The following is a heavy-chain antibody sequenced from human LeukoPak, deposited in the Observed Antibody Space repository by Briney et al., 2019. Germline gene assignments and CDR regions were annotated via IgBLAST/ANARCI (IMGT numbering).Heavy chain of an antibody. CDR1: GFIFSSYW. CDR3: ARVRSRGGWYVHYMDV. D-gene: IGHD6-19*01. V-gene: IGHV3-7*01. J-gene: IGHJ6*03. Sequence: GGSLRLSCAASGFIFSSYWMSWVRQAPGKGLEWVANIKQDGSEKYYVDSVKGRFTISRDNAKNSLYLQMNSLRAEDTAVYYCARVRSRGGWYVHYMDVWGKGTTVTVSS. CDR2: IKQDGSEK.